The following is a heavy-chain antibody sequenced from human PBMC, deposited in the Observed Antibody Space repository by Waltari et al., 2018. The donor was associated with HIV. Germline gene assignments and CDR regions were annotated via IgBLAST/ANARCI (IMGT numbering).Heavy chain of an antibody. CDR1: GYSFTDYW. J-gene: IGHJ4*02. D-gene: IGHD5-18*01. V-gene: IGHV5-51*01. Sequence: EVQLVQSGTEVKMPGESLKISCEVSGYSFTDYWITWVRQMPGKGLEWMGIIYTRNSETKYSPAFRGQVIFSADKSTSTAYLHWNSLKASDTAIYYCARRGGVGTGMATDHWGRGTLVTVSS. CDR2: IYTRNSET. CDR3: ARRGGVGTGMATDH.